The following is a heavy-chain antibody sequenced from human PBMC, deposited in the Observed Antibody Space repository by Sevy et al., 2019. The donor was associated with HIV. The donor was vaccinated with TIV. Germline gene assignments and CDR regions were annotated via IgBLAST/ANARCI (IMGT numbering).Heavy chain of an antibody. J-gene: IGHJ4*02. D-gene: IGHD3-22*01. V-gene: IGHV1-24*01. CDR3: AATREYYYGNSGYFDY. CDR2: FDPEDGER. CDR1: GYTLTSLS. Sequence: ASVKVSCKVSGYTLTSLSIHWVRQAPGKGLAWMGSFDPEDGERIYAQKFQGRVTMTEDTSTDTAYMDLSSLRSDDTAVYYCAATREYYYGNSGYFDYWGQGTLVTVSS.